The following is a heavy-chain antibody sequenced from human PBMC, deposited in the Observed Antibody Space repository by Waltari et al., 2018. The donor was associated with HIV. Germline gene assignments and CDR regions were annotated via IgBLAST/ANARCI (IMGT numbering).Heavy chain of an antibody. CDR1: GFTFSSHS. Sequence: EVQLVESGGGLVRPGGSLRLSCAASGFTFSSHSMNWVHQAPGKGLEWVSSISSSSSYIYYADSVKGRFTISRDNAKNSLYLQMNSLRAEDTAVYYCARDFWGGYYYGMDVWGQGTTVTVSS. CDR2: ISSSSSYI. D-gene: IGHD3-16*01. J-gene: IGHJ6*02. CDR3: ARDFWGGYYYGMDV. V-gene: IGHV3-21*01.